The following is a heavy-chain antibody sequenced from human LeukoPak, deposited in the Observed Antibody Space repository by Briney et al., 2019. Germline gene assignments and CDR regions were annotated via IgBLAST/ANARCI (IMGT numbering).Heavy chain of an antibody. CDR3: AKDRNRMYYFDY. CDR1: GFTFRSYA. J-gene: IGHJ4*02. D-gene: IGHD1-14*01. CDR2: ISGSGGST. V-gene: IGHV3-23*01. Sequence: GGSLRLSCAASGFTFRSYAMSWVRQAPGKGLEWVSAISGSGGSTYYADSVKGRFTISRDNSKNTLYLQMNSLRAEDTAVYYCAKDRNRMYYFDYWGQGTLVTVSS.